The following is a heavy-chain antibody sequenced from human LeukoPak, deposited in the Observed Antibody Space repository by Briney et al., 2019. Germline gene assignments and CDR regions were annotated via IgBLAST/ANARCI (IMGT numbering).Heavy chain of an antibody. Sequence: PSGTLSLTCTVSGGSISSHYWSWIRQPPGKGLEWIGYIYYSGSTNYNPSLKSRVTISVDTSKNQFSLKLSSVTAADTAVYYCARVIATTYYYYYYYMDVWGKGTTVTVSS. CDR2: IYYSGST. D-gene: IGHD2/OR15-2a*01. J-gene: IGHJ6*03. CDR3: ARVIATTYYYYYYYMDV. CDR1: GGSISSHY. V-gene: IGHV4-59*11.